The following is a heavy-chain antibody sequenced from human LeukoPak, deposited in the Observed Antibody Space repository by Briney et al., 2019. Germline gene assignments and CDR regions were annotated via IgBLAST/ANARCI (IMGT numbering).Heavy chain of an antibody. J-gene: IGHJ3*02. CDR1: GYTFTSYG. V-gene: IGHV1-18*01. CDR2: ISAYNGNT. CDR3: ASSYYYDSSGYPDAFDI. Sequence: ASVKVSCKASGYTFTSYGISWVRQAPGQGLEWMGWISAYNGNTNYAQKLQGRVTMTTDTSTSTAYMELRSLRSDDTAVYYCASSYYYDSSGYPDAFDIWGQGTMVNVSS. D-gene: IGHD3-22*01.